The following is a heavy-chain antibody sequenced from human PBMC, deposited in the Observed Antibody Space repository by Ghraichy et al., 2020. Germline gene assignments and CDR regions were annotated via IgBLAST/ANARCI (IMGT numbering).Heavy chain of an antibody. CDR2: IYSGDNT. CDR1: GFTASSNY. J-gene: IGHJ3*02. Sequence: LTCAASGFTASSNYMSWVRQAPGKGLEWVSVIYSGDNTYYADSVKGRFTISRHNSMNTLYLQMNSLRAEDTAVYYCARDRGHGYCSSTSCYAGAFDIWGQGTMVTVSS. V-gene: IGHV3-53*04. D-gene: IGHD2-2*01. CDR3: ARDRGHGYCSSTSCYAGAFDI.